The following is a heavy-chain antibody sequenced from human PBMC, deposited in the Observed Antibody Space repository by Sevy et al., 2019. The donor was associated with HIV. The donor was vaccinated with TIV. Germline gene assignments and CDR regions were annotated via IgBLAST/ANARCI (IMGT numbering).Heavy chain of an antibody. D-gene: IGHD1-1*01. CDR3: ALERLSSDVAEYFQN. V-gene: IGHV3-30-3*01. CDR2: ISYDGSKK. CDR1: GFTFSSYS. J-gene: IGHJ1*01. Sequence: GGSLRLSCATSGFTFSSYSMHWVRQAPGKGLEWVATISYDGSKKHYADSVKGRFTISRDNFKNSLSLQMNSLRAEDTAMYYCALERLSSDVAEYFQNWGQGTLVTVSS.